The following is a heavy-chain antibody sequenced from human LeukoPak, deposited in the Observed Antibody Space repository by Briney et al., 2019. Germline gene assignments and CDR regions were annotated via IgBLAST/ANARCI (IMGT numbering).Heavy chain of an antibody. CDR2: IYYSGST. CDR3: ARDSDGNPFDL. D-gene: IGHD5-18*01. J-gene: IGHJ4*02. CDR1: GGSISGFY. Sequence: PSETLSLTCTVSGGSISGFYWSWIRQPPGKGLEWIGYIYYSGSTYYNPSLKSRVTISLDTSKNQFSPKLSSVTAADTAVYYCARDSDGNPFDLWGQGTLVAVSS. V-gene: IGHV4-59*01.